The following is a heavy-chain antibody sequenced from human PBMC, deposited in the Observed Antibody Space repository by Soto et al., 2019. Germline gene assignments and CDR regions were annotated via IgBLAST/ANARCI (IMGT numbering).Heavy chain of an antibody. V-gene: IGHV3-11*01. CDR2: ISSSGTID. Sequence: QVQLVESGGGLVKPGGSLRLSCVASGFTLSDYYRSWIRQAPGKGLEWVSYISSSGTIDNYADSVKGRFTISRDNAKNSLFLQINGLRAEDTAVYYCARRTMGNYYYMDVWGKGTTVTVSS. CDR1: GFTLSDYY. CDR3: ARRTMGNYYYMDV. D-gene: IGHD3-10*01. J-gene: IGHJ6*03.